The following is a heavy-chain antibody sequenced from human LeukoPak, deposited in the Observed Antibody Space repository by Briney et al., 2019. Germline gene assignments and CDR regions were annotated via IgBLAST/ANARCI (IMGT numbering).Heavy chain of an antibody. D-gene: IGHD6-6*01. V-gene: IGHV1-8*02. CDR3: ARGPSSLRDHYYYYYMDV. Sequence: ASVKVSCKAFGYTFTSYYMHWVRQAPGQGLEWMGWMNPNSGNTGYAQKFQGRVTMTRNTSISTAYMELSSLRSEDTAVYYCARGPSSLRDHYYYYYMDVWGKGTTVTISS. CDR1: GYTFTSYY. CDR2: MNPNSGNT. J-gene: IGHJ6*03.